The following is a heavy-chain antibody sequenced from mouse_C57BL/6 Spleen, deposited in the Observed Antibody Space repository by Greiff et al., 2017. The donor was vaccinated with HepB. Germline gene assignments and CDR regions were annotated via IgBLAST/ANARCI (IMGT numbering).Heavy chain of an antibody. J-gene: IGHJ2*01. V-gene: IGHV5-16*01. CDR3: ARVYYSNFDY. CDR2: INYDGSST. Sequence: EVKLMESEGGLVQPGSSMKLSCTASGFTFSDYYMAWVRQVPEKGLEWVANINYDGSSTYYLESLKSRFIISRDNAKNILYLQMSSLESEDTATYYCARVYYSNFDYWGQGTTLTVSS. D-gene: IGHD2-5*01. CDR1: GFTFSDYY.